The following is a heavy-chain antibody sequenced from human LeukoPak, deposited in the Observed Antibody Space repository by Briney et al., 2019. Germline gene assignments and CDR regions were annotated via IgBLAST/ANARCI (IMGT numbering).Heavy chain of an antibody. Sequence: SETLSLTCTVSGVSISSSNSYWGWIRQPPGKGLEWIGSIYYTGNTYYNASLKSRVTISIDTSKNQISLRLTSVTAADTAVYYCARGIGAFDIWGQGTMVTVSS. CDR2: IYYTGNT. J-gene: IGHJ3*02. CDR1: GVSISSSNSY. CDR3: ARGIGAFDI. D-gene: IGHD2-15*01. V-gene: IGHV4-39*01.